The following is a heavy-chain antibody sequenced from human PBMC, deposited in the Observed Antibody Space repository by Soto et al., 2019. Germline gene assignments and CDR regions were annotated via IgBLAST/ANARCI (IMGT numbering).Heavy chain of an antibody. CDR3: AKDSVDFDWFSNWFDP. CDR1: GFTFSSYA. V-gene: IGHV3-23*01. CDR2: ISGSGGST. J-gene: IGHJ5*02. D-gene: IGHD3-9*01. Sequence: PGESLKISCAASGFTFSSYAMSWVRQAPGKGLEWVSAISGSGGSTYYADSVKGRFTISRDNSKNTLYLQMNSLRAEDTAVYYCAKDSVDFDWFSNWFDPWGQGTLVTVAS.